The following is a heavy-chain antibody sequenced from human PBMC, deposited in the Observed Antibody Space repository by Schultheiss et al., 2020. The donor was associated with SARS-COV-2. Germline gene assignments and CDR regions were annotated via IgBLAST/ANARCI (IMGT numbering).Heavy chain of an antibody. Sequence: GGSLRLSCAASGFTFSRYDMHWVRQAPGKGLEWVSRINSDGRTTTYADSVKGRFTISRDNAKNTLYLQMNSLRVEDTAVYYCATSIAVVGGFDYWGQGTLVTVSS. J-gene: IGHJ4*02. D-gene: IGHD6-19*01. V-gene: IGHV3-74*01. CDR2: INSDGRTT. CDR1: GFTFSRYD. CDR3: ATSIAVVGGFDY.